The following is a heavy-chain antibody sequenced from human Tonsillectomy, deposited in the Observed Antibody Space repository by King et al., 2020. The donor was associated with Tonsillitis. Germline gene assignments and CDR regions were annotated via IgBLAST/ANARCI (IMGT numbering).Heavy chain of an antibody. J-gene: IGHJ4*02. CDR2: IYSGGSST. Sequence: VQLVESGGGLVQPGGSLRVSCAASGFTFSSYAMSWVRQAPGKGLEWVSVIYSGGSSTYYADSVKGRFTISRDNSKNTLYLQMNSLRAEDTAVYYCAKDHYYHSSGYYFDYWGQGTLVTVSS. D-gene: IGHD3-22*01. CDR1: GFTFSSYA. V-gene: IGHV3-23*03. CDR3: AKDHYYHSSGYYFDY.